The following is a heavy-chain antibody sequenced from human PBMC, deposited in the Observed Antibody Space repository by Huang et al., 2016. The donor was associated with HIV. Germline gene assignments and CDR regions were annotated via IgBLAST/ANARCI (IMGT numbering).Heavy chain of an antibody. CDR2: IIPMFGTA. CDR1: GGTFSRFA. Sequence: QVQLVQSGAEVKKPGSSVKVSCKTSGGTFSRFAISWGRQSPGQGLAWMGWIIPMFGTANYAQNFQGRVTITADESTRTAYMELTSLKSEDTAVYYCATGDYWNTSGLLDYWGQGALVTVSS. J-gene: IGHJ4*02. CDR3: ATGDYWNTSGLLDY. D-gene: IGHD3-22*01. V-gene: IGHV1-69*13.